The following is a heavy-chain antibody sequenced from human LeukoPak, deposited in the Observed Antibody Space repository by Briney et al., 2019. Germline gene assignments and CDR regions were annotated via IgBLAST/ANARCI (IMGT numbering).Heavy chain of an antibody. Sequence: SSETLSLTCAVYGGSFSGYYWSWIRQPPGKGLEWIGEINHSGSTNYNPSLKSRVTISVDTSKNQFSLKLSSVTAADTAVYYCARALRSLEYSSQFDYWGQGTQVTVSS. V-gene: IGHV4-34*01. CDR1: GGSFSGYY. CDR3: ARALRSLEYSSQFDY. D-gene: IGHD6-6*01. CDR2: INHSGST. J-gene: IGHJ4*02.